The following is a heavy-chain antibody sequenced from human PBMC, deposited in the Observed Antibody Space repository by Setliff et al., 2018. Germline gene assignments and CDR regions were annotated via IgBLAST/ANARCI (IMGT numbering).Heavy chain of an antibody. J-gene: IGHJ3*02. V-gene: IGHV4-39*07. Sequence: PSETLSLTCNVSGVSFSSTTFYWAWIRQSPGKGLEWIGRIYPSGSTNYNPSLKSRVTISLDRSKNQFSLELSSVTAADTAVYYCARDRPDHYEGAFDIWGQGTMVTVSS. CDR1: GVSFSSTTFY. CDR3: ARDRPDHYEGAFDI. CDR2: IYPSGST. D-gene: IGHD4-17*01.